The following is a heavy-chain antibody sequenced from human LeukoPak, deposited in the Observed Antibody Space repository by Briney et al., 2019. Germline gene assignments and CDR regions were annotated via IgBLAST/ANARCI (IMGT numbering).Heavy chain of an antibody. Sequence: PSETLSLTCSVSGGSISSYYWSWIRQPPGKGLEWIGYIYYSGSTNYNPFLKSRVTISKDMSKNQFSLRLTSVTAADTAVYYCARVGGAPLGAFDIWGQGTMVTVSS. CDR3: ARVGGAPLGAFDI. CDR2: IYYSGST. J-gene: IGHJ3*02. D-gene: IGHD3-16*01. CDR1: GGSISSYY. V-gene: IGHV4-59*01.